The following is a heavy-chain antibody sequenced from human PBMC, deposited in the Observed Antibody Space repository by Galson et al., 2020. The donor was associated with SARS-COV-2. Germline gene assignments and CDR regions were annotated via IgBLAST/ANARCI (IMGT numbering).Heavy chain of an antibody. D-gene: IGHD1-26*01. CDR2: VHYTGNT. Sequence: SQTLSLTCTVSGGSISGYYWSYIRQPPGKGLEWIGYVHYTGNTNYNPSLKSRVTMSVDTSKSQFSLKLTSATAADTAVYYCARQLGGASHFDYWGQGTLVTVSS. CDR3: ARQLGGASHFDY. V-gene: IGHV4-59*08. J-gene: IGHJ4*02. CDR1: GGSISGYY.